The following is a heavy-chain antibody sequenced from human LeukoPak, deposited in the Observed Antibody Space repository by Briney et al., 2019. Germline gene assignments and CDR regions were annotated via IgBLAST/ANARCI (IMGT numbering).Heavy chain of an antibody. CDR2: INHSGST. J-gene: IGHJ6*02. D-gene: IGHD2-2*02. CDR3: ASGPIVVVPAAIRAPFDP. CDR1: GGSFSGYY. Sequence: PSETLSLTCAVYGGSFSGYYWSWIRQPPGKGLEWIGEINHSGSTNYNPSLKRRVTISVDTSKNQFSLKLSSVTAADTAVYYCASGPIVVVPAAIRAPFDPWGQGTTVTVSS. V-gene: IGHV4-34*01.